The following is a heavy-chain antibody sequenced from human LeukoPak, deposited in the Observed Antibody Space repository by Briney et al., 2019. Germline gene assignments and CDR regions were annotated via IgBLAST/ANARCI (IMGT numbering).Heavy chain of an antibody. J-gene: IGHJ4*02. CDR1: GFTFSDYY. CDR2: ISSSGSTI. D-gene: IGHD5-24*01. CDR3: ARGYRWLQLSIRCPFDY. Sequence: GGSLRLCSAASGFTFSDYYMSWIRQAPGKGLEWVSYISSSGSTIYYAESVKGRFTISRDNAKNSLYLQTNSLRAEDTAVYYCARGYRWLQLSIRCPFDYWGQGTLVTVSS. V-gene: IGHV3-11*01.